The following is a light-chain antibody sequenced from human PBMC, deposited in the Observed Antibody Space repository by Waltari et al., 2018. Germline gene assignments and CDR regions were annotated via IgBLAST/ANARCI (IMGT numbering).Light chain of an antibody. Sequence: EIVMTQSPAALSVSQGKRVTLSCRASQIVSSNLAWYQQKPGQAPRLLIYGTSTRATGIPARFSGSGSGTEFTLTISSLQSEDFAVYYCQQYKNWPLTFGQGTRLEIK. CDR2: GTS. CDR1: QIVSSN. J-gene: IGKJ5*01. CDR3: QQYKNWPLT. V-gene: IGKV3-15*01.